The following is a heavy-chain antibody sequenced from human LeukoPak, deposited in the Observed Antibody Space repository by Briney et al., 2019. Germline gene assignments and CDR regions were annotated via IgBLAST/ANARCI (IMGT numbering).Heavy chain of an antibody. CDR2: INGDGICT. V-gene: IGHV3-74*01. D-gene: IGHD4-17*01. J-gene: IGHJ4*02. CDR1: GYTFCTYF. Sequence: GRSLRLSCAPSGYTFCTYFIHCVREAPGKGLVWVSRINGDGICTTYADSVMGRFTISRYNAKKILYLQMNSLRADDTAVYYCVREHYGPDYWGQGTLVTVSS. CDR3: VREHYGPDY.